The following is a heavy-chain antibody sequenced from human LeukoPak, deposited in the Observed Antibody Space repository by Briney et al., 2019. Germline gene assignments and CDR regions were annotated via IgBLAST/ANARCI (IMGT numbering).Heavy chain of an antibody. CDR1: GFTFSNYW. Sequence: GGSLRLSCAASGFTFSNYWMSWVRQAPGKGLEWVANIKQDGSEKYYVDSVKGRFTISRDNAKNSLYLQMNSLRAEDTAVYYCARHYYQDEIGHFDYWGQGTLVTVSS. D-gene: IGHD3-22*01. CDR2: IKQDGSEK. CDR3: ARHYYQDEIGHFDY. V-gene: IGHV3-7*01. J-gene: IGHJ4*02.